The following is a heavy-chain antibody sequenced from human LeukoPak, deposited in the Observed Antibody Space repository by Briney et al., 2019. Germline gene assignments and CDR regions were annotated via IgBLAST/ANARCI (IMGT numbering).Heavy chain of an antibody. Sequence: GGSLRLSCAASGFTFSDYYVSWIRKAPGQGLECVSYISSSGSIIYYADSVKGRFTNSSDNHNNLLYLQMTSPSAEDTAVYYCARDLETDSDAFDIWGQGTMVTVSS. J-gene: IGHJ3*02. V-gene: IGHV3-11*01. CDR2: ISSSGSII. CDR3: ARDLETDSDAFDI. CDR1: GFTFSDYY.